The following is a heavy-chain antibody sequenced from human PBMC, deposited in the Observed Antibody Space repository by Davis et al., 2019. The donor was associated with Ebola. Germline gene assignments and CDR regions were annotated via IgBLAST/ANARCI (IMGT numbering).Heavy chain of an antibody. D-gene: IGHD4-17*01. Sequence: GESLKISCAASGFTFSSYAMSWVRQAPGKGLEWVSAISGSGGSTYYADSVKGRFTISRDNAKNSLYLQMNSLRAEDTAVYYCARKVYGDFFYYYYGMDVWGQGTTVTVSS. J-gene: IGHJ6*02. CDR2: ISGSGGST. CDR3: ARKVYGDFFYYYYGMDV. CDR1: GFTFSSYA. V-gene: IGHV3-23*01.